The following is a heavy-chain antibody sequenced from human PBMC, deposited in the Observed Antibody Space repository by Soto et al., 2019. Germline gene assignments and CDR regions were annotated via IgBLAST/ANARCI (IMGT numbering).Heavy chain of an antibody. J-gene: IGHJ6*02. V-gene: IGHV1-18*01. CDR3: ARDGRAFSIFGETMDV. CDR2: ISAYSGDT. CDR1: GFTLSNYA. D-gene: IGHD3-3*01. Sequence: GGSVKVPCQNSGFTLSNYAFKWGRQAPGQGLQWMGWISAYSGDTKYAQRFQDRLTVTTDPSTTTAYMELRSLRSDDTAVYYCARDGRAFSIFGETMDVWGQGTTVTVSS.